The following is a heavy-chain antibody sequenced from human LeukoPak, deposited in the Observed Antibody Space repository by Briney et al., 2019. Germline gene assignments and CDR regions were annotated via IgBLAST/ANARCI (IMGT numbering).Heavy chain of an antibody. D-gene: IGHD4-23*01. J-gene: IGHJ4*02. CDR3: VRGGWELDY. CDR2: IKEDGTQK. V-gene: IGHV3-7*03. CDR1: GFNFQNYW. Sequence: GGSLRLSCAASGFNFQNYWMAWVRQAPGMGLEWVAHIKEDGTQKFYVDSVKGRFTISEDDAKNTLYLQMSSLRDEDTGIYYCVRGGWELDYWGQGTLVTVSS.